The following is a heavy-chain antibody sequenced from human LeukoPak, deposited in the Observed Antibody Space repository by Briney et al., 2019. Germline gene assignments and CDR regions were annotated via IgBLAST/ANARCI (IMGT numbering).Heavy chain of an antibody. J-gene: IGHJ4*02. CDR3: ARHRFYDSSGYWSFDY. CDR2: IYYSGST. D-gene: IGHD3-22*01. CDR1: GGSISSSSYY. V-gene: IGHV4-39*01. Sequence: SETLSLTCTVSGGSISSSSYYWGWIRQPPGKGLEWIGSIYYSGSTYYNPSLKSRVTISVDTSKNQFSLKLSSVTAADTAVYYCARHRFYDSSGYWSFDYWGQGTLVTVSS.